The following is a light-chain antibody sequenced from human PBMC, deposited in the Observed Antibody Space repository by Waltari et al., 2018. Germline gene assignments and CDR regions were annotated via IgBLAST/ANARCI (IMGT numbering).Light chain of an antibody. V-gene: IGLV1-40*01. CDR2: DNN. J-gene: IGLJ3*02. CDR1: RSNIGARFD. Sequence: QSVLTQPPSVSGAPGQRVTISCAGSRSNIGARFDVHWYQQLPGTAPKLLIYDNNKRPSGVPDRFSGSKSGTSASLAITGLQAEDEADYYCQSYDNSLSSRVFGGGTKLTVL. CDR3: QSYDNSLSSRV.